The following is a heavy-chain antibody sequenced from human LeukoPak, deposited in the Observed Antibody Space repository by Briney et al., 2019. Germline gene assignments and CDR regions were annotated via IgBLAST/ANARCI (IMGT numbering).Heavy chain of an antibody. D-gene: IGHD2-2*02. CDR2: IIPIFGTA. Sequence: SVKVSCKASGGTFSSYAISWVRQAPGQGLEWMGGIIPIFGTANYAQKFQGRVTITADESTSTAYMELSSLRSEDTAVYYCAREGYNYYYGMDVWGQGTTVTVSS. CDR3: AREGYNYYYGMDV. CDR1: GGTFSSYA. J-gene: IGHJ6*02. V-gene: IGHV1-69*13.